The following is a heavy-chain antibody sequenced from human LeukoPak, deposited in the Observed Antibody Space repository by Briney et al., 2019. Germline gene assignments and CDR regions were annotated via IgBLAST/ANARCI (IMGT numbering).Heavy chain of an antibody. J-gene: IGHJ4*02. D-gene: IGHD2-15*01. V-gene: IGHV3-23*01. Sequence: PWGSVRLSCAVSGFTFSTYAMSWVRQAPGKGLEWVSAISGSGGTTYYADSVKGRFTISRDNSRNTLSLQMNTLRAEDTAVYYCAKDRGYCSGGGCYRFDCWGQATMVTVSS. CDR3: AKDRGYCSGGGCYRFDC. CDR2: ISGSGGTT. CDR1: GFTFSTYA.